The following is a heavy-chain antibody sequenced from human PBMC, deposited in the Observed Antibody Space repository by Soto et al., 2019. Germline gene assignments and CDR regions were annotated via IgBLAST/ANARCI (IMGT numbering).Heavy chain of an antibody. CDR1: GGTFSSYA. V-gene: IGHV1-69*13. CDR3: ARGATYYYDSSGYYGGDYYYGMDV. CDR2: IIPIFGTA. J-gene: IGHJ6*02. Sequence: ASVKVSCKASGGTFSSYAISWVRQAPGQGLEWMGGIIPIFGTANYAQKFQGRVTITADESTSTAYMELSSLRSEDTAVYYCARGATYYYDSSGYYGGDYYYGMDVWGQGTTVTVSS. D-gene: IGHD3-22*01.